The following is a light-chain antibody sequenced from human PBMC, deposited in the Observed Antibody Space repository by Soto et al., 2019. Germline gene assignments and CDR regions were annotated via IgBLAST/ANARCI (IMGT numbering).Light chain of an antibody. J-gene: IGKJ2*01. Sequence: DIQMTQSPSSLSASVGDRVTITCRASQTISNYLNWYQQKPGNAPKLLVYAASSLQSGVPSRFSGSGSGTDFTLTISSLQPEDFATYSCQQSYTTPYTFGQGTKLEIK. CDR2: AAS. V-gene: IGKV1-39*01. CDR3: QQSYTTPYT. CDR1: QTISNY.